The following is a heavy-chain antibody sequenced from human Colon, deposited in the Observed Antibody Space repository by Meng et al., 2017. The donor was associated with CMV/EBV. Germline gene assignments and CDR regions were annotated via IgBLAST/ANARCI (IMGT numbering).Heavy chain of an antibody. D-gene: IGHD3-10*01. CDR2: IYWDDDK. CDR3: AHRMFRGIVIPAFDY. J-gene: IGHJ4*02. V-gene: IGHV2-5*02. CDR1: GFSLNPPGVG. Sequence: GFSLNPPGVGVAWIRQPPGKAPEWLALIYWDDDKRHNPSLKNRLTITKDTSKNQVVLTMTNMDPVDTGTYYCAHRMFRGIVIPAFDYWGQGALVTVSS.